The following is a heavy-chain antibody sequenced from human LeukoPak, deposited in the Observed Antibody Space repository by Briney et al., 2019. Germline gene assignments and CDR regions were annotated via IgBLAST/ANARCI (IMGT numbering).Heavy chain of an antibody. J-gene: IGHJ4*02. V-gene: IGHV3-21*01. Sequence: EGSLRLSCAASGFTFSDYSMNWVRQAPGKGLEWVSSISSSGFSIFYADSVKGRFTISRDNAKNSLYLQMNSLRAEDTAVYYCARGGDSYFDYWGQGTLVTVSS. CDR2: ISSSGFSI. CDR3: ARGGDSYFDY. D-gene: IGHD3-10*01. CDR1: GFTFSDYS.